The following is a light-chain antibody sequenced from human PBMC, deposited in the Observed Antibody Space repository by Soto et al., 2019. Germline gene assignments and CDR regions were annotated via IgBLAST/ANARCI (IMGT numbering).Light chain of an antibody. J-gene: IGKJ2*01. Sequence: DIVMTQFPDSLAVSLGERATINCKSSQSVFYSPNNKNYLAWYQQKAGQPPKLLIYWASTRESGVPYRFSGTGSGTDFSLTISSLQAEDVAVYYCRQYVDSPYTFGQGTKLEIK. CDR1: QSVFYSPNNKNY. V-gene: IGKV4-1*01. CDR2: WAS. CDR3: RQYVDSPYT.